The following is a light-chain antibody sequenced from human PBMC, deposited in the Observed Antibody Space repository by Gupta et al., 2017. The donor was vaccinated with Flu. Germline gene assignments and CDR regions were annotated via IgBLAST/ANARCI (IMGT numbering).Light chain of an antibody. CDR3: QSADSSGTYV. J-gene: IGLJ1*01. V-gene: IGLV3-25*02. Sequence: SYELTQPPSLSVSPGQTATITCSGDALPKQYACWYQQKPGQAPVLVIYNDSERPSGIPGRFSGSGSGTTVTLTISGVQAEDEADYYCQSADSSGTYVFGTGTKVSVL. CDR1: ALPKQY. CDR2: NDS.